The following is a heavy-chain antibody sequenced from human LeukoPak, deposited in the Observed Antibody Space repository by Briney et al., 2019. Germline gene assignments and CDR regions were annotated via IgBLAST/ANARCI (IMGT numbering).Heavy chain of an antibody. D-gene: IGHD3-10*01. CDR3: AKDRGNTMVLAY. J-gene: IGHJ4*02. CDR1: GFTFSSYG. CDR2: ISYDGSNK. Sequence: GASLRLSCAASGFTFSSYGMHWVRQAPGKGLEWVAVISYDGSNKYYADSVKGRFTISRDNSKNTLYLQMNSLRAEDTAVYYCAKDRGNTMVLAYWGQGTLVTVSS. V-gene: IGHV3-30*18.